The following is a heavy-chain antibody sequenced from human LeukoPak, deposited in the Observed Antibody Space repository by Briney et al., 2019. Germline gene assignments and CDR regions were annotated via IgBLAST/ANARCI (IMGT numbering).Heavy chain of an antibody. V-gene: IGHV3-7*01. Sequence: PGRSLRLSCAASGFTFSSYWMSWVRQAPGKGLEWVANIKQDGSEKYYVDSVKGRFTISRDNAKNSLYLQMNSLRAEDTAVYYCARVAVVRYFDYWGQGTLVTVSS. CDR1: GFTFSSYW. J-gene: IGHJ4*02. D-gene: IGHD4-23*01. CDR3: ARVAVVRYFDY. CDR2: IKQDGSEK.